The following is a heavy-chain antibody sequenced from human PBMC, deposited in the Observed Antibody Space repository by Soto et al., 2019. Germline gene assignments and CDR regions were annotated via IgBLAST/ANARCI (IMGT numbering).Heavy chain of an antibody. CDR3: ARAPDSSAPPLVY. CDR1: GFTFSSYA. Sequence: QVQLVESGGGVVQPGRSLRLSCAASGFTFSSYAMHWVRQAPGKGLEWVAVISYDGSNKYYADSVKGRFTISRDNSKNTLYLQMNSLRAEDTAVYYCARAPDSSAPPLVYWGQGTLVTVSS. V-gene: IGHV3-30-3*01. CDR2: ISYDGSNK. D-gene: IGHD3-22*01. J-gene: IGHJ4*02.